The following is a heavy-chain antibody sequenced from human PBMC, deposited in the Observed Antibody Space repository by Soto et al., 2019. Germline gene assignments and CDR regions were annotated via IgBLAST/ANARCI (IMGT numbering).Heavy chain of an antibody. CDR2: INHSGST. Sequence: PSETLALTSAVYGESFSSSYWSWIRQPPGKGLEWIGEINHSGSTNYNPSLKSRVTISVDTSKNQFSLKLSSVTAAYTAVYYCARRCREWWFDPWGQGILVTVSS. V-gene: IGHV4-34*01. CDR1: GESFSSSY. D-gene: IGHD3-3*01. J-gene: IGHJ5*02. CDR3: ARRCREWWFDP.